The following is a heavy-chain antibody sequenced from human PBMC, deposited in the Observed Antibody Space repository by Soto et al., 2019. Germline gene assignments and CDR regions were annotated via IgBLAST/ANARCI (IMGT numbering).Heavy chain of an antibody. Sequence: QVQLQESGPGLVKPSQTLSLTCTVSGGSISSGDYYWSWIRQPPGKGLEWIGYIYYSGSTYYNPSLKSRVTISVDTSKNQFSLQLSSVTAADTAVYYCAREAGCISTSCQLLGINWFDPWGQGTLVTVSS. D-gene: IGHD2-2*01. CDR3: AREAGCISTSCQLLGINWFDP. CDR1: GGSISSGDYY. CDR2: IYYSGST. V-gene: IGHV4-30-4*01. J-gene: IGHJ5*02.